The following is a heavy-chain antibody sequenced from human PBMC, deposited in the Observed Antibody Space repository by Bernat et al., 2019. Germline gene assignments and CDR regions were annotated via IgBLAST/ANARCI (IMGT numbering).Heavy chain of an antibody. V-gene: IGHV4-38-2*01. CDR1: GYSTSSGYY. D-gene: IGHD3-22*01. CDR3: ASVSIEAEYFQH. Sequence: QVQLQESGPGLVKPSETLSLTCAVSGYSTSSGYYWGWIRQPPGKGLEWIGSIYHSGSTYYNPSLKSRVTISVDTSKNQFSLKLSSVTAADTAVYYCASVSIEAEYFQHWGQGTLVTVSS. CDR2: IYHSGST. J-gene: IGHJ1*01.